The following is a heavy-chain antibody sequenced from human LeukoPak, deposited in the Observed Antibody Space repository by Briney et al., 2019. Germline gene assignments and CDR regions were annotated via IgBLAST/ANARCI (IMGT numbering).Heavy chain of an antibody. CDR3: ARRIANRNWFDP. D-gene: IGHD1/OR15-1a*01. CDR1: GGSISSSDYY. V-gene: IGHV4-39*01. J-gene: IGHJ5*02. CDR2: IFYSGAA. Sequence: SETLSLTCTVSGGSISSSDYYRGWVRQPPGKGLEWIGSIFYSGAAHCNPSLKSRVTISVDTSNNQFSLMLSSVTAADTAVYYCARRIANRNWFDPWGQGTLVTVSS.